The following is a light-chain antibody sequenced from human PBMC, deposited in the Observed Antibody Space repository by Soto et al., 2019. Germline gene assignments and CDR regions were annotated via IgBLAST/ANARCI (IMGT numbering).Light chain of an antibody. CDR3: QQRSNWPPIT. Sequence: EIVLTQSPATLSLSPGERATLSCRASQSVSSYLAWYQQKPGQAPRLLIYDASNRATGIPARFSGSGSGTDFTLTISRLEPEDFAVYYCQQRSNWPPITFGQGKRREIK. V-gene: IGKV3-11*01. J-gene: IGKJ5*01. CDR1: QSVSSY. CDR2: DAS.